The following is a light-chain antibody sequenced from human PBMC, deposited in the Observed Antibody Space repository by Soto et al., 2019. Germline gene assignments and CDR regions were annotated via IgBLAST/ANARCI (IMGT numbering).Light chain of an antibody. J-gene: IGKJ5*01. CDR1: QSVGSN. CDR3: QQYNNWPLT. Sequence: EIVLTQSPGTLSLSPGERATLYCSSSQSVGSNYLAWYQQKPGQAPRVLIYGASTRATGVPARFSGSGSGTEFTLTISSLQSEDVAVYWCQQYNNWPLTFGPGTRLEIK. CDR2: GAS. V-gene: IGKV3D-15*01.